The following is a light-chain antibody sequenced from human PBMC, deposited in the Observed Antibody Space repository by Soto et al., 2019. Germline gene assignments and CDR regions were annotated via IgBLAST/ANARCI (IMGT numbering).Light chain of an antibody. CDR2: GAS. CDR3: QQYSSSPCT. J-gene: IGKJ3*01. Sequence: EIVLTQSPGTLSLSPGERATLSCRASQSVSSSYLAWYQQKPGQAPRLLLYGASSRATGIPDRFSGSGSGTEFTLTISRLEPEDFAVYYCQQYSSSPCTFGPGTKVDIK. CDR1: QSVSSSY. V-gene: IGKV3-20*01.